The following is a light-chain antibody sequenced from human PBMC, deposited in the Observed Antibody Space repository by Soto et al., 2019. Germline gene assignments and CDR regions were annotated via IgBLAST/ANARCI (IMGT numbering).Light chain of an antibody. V-gene: IGKV1-33*01. J-gene: IGKJ5*01. CDR2: DAS. CDR3: QQYDNLPPIT. CDR1: QNINNY. Sequence: DIQMTGCLSYVSATVGNGITITGHSSQNINNYLNCYQQTPGRAHNLLIYDASNLEAGVPSRFRGSGSCADFTFTIISLLPEDIATYYCQQYDNLPPITCGQGT.